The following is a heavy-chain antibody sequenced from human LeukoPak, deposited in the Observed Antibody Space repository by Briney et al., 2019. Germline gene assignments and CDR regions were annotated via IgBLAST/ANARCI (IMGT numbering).Heavy chain of an antibody. J-gene: IGHJ6*02. Sequence: ASVKVSCKASGYTFTSYDINWVRQATGQGLEWMGWMNPNSGNTGYAQKFQGRVTMTRNTSISTAYMELSSLRSDDTAVYYCARDGGEDPAYFVWLLLFYYYGMDVWGQGTTVTVSS. CDR3: ARDGGEDPAYFVWLLLFYYYGMDV. CDR2: MNPNSGNT. V-gene: IGHV1-8*01. D-gene: IGHD3-9*01. CDR1: GYTFTSYD.